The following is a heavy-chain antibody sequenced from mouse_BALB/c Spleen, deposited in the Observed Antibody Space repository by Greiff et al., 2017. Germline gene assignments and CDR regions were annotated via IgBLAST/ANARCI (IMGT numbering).Heavy chain of an antibody. CDR3: ARSPYGNNWYFDV. Sequence: EVHLVESGPDLVKPSPSLSLTCTVTGYSITSGSSWHWIRQFPGNKLEWMGYTHYSGSTNYNPTLKSRISITRDTSKNQFFLQLNSVTTEDTATYYCARSPYGNNWYFDVWGAGTTVTVSS. J-gene: IGHJ1*01. CDR1: GYSITSGSS. CDR2: THYSGST. D-gene: IGHD2-1*01. V-gene: IGHV3-1*02.